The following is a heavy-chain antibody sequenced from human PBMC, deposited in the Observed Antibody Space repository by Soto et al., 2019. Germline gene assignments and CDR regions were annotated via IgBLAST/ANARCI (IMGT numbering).Heavy chain of an antibody. V-gene: IGHV4-59*12. CDR3: ASRDGYNNYYYYYYGMDV. CDR2: IYYSGST. Sequence: SETLSLTCTVSGGSISSYYWSWIRQPPGKGLEWIGYIYYSGSTNYNPSLKSRVTISVDTSKNQFSLKLSSVTAADTAVYYCASRDGYNNYYYYYYGMDVWGQGTTVTVSS. J-gene: IGHJ6*02. D-gene: IGHD5-12*01. CDR1: GGSISSYY.